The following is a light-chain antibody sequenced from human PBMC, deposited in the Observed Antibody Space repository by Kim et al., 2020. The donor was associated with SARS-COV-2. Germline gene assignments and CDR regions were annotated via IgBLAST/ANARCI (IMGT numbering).Light chain of an antibody. J-gene: IGLJ3*02. CDR2: SNN. Sequence: QSVLTQPPSASGTPGQRVTISCSGSSSSIGSNNVVWYQQLPGTAPTLLIYSNNQRPSGIPDRFSGSRSGTSASLAISGLQSGDEADYYCAFWYDSRKKRMFGGGTQLTVL. CDR1: SSSIGSNN. CDR3: AFWYDSRKKRM. V-gene: IGLV1-44*01.